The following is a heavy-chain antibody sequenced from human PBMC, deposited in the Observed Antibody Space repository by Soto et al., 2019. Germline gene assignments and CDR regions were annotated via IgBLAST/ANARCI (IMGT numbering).Heavy chain of an antibody. CDR2: ITSNGGNT. Sequence: PGESLKISCAASGFTFSSYAMHWVRQAPGKGLEYVSAITSNGGNTYYANSVKGRFTISRDNSKNTLYLQMGSLRAEDMAVYYCATLLYSSAWPFGNWGQGTLVTVSS. CDR1: GFTFSSYA. CDR3: ATLLYSSAWPFGN. V-gene: IGHV3-64*01. D-gene: IGHD6-19*01. J-gene: IGHJ4*02.